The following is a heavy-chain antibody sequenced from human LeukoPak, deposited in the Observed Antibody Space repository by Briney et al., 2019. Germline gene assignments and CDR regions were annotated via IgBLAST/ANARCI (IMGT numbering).Heavy chain of an antibody. V-gene: IGHV4-30-2*01. J-gene: IGHJ4*02. D-gene: IGHD2-2*01. CDR2: IYHSGST. Sequence: LRLSCAASGFTFNIYTMSWVRQAPGKGLEWIGYIYHSGSTYYNPSLKSRVTISVDRSKNQFSLKLSSVTAADRAVYYCARGVVVPAAVDYWGQGTLVTVSS. CDR3: ARGVVVPAAVDY. CDR1: GFTFNIYT.